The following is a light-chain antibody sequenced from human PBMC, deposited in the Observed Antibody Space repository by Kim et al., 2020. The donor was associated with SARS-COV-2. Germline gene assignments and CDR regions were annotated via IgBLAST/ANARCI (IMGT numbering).Light chain of an antibody. J-gene: IGKJ5*01. V-gene: IGKV1-9*01. Sequence: ASLGDKVTITCRASQGVSRFLAWYQQKPGKAPKLLIDEASTLQTEVPARFSGSGSGTEFTLTITNLQPVDSATYYCQQVHDYPHTFGQGTRLEIK. CDR3: QQVHDYPHT. CDR2: EAS. CDR1: QGVSRF.